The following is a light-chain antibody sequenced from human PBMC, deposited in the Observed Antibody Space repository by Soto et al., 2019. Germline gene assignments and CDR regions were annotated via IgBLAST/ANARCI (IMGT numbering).Light chain of an antibody. Sequence: EIVLTQSPGTLSLSPGERATLYCRASQSISDFIAWHQQKPGQAPRLLIYGASNRATGIPAGFSGSGSGTEFTLTISRLEPEDFAVYYCYQYDNSPLICTFGQGTKLEIK. V-gene: IGKV3-20*01. CDR3: YQYDNSPLICT. J-gene: IGKJ2*02. CDR1: QSISDF. CDR2: GAS.